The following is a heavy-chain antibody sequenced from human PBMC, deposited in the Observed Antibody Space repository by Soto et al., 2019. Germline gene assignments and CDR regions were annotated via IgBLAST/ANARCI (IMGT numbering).Heavy chain of an antibody. D-gene: IGHD4-17*01. J-gene: IGHJ4*02. Sequence: EVQLVESGGGLVKPGGSLRLSCAASGFTFSNAWMSWVRQAPGKGLEWVGSIKSKTDGGTTDYAAPVKGRFTISRDDSQNTLYLQMNSLKTEDTAVYYWTTDVPNLYYGEKNWGQGTLVTFSS. V-gene: IGHV3-15*01. CDR2: IKSKTDGGTT. CDR3: TTDVPNLYYGEKN. CDR1: GFTFSNAW.